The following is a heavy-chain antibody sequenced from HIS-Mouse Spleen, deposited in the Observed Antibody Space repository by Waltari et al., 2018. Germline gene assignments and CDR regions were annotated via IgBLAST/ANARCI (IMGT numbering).Heavy chain of an antibody. Sequence: QVQLVQSGAEVKKPGASVKVSCKASGYTFTSYGISWVRQAPGQGLEWMGWISAYNGNTNNAQKLQGRGTMTTDTYKSTAYMELRSLRSDDTAVYYCARSESRFLEWLDWFDPWGQGTLVTVSS. CDR3: ARSESRFLEWLDWFDP. V-gene: IGHV1-18*01. D-gene: IGHD3-3*01. CDR1: GYTFTSYG. CDR2: ISAYNGNT. J-gene: IGHJ5*02.